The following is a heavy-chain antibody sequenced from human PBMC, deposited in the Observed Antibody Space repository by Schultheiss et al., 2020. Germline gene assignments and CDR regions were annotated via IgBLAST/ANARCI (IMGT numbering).Heavy chain of an antibody. CDR2: INPNSGGT. J-gene: IGHJ4*02. V-gene: IGHV1-2*06. CDR3: ARSRSTRLSSLDY. CDR1: GYTFTGYY. D-gene: IGHD3-16*02. Sequence: ASVKVSCKASGYTFTGYYMHWVRQAPGQGLEWMGRINPNSGGTNYAQKFQGRVTMTRDTSISTAYMELSRLRPEDTAVYYCARSRSTRLSSLDYWGQGTLVTVSS.